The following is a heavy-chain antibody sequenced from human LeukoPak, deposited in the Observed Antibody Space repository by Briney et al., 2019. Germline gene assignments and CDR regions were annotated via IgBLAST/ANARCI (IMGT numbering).Heavy chain of an antibody. J-gene: IGHJ4*02. V-gene: IGHV3-23*01. CDR1: GFTFSSYG. CDR3: ANDVRGSGYYETFDY. Sequence: GGSLRLSCAASGFTFSSYGMSWVRQAPGKGLEWVSAISGSGGSTYYADSVKGRFTISRDNSKNTLYLQMNSLRAEDTAVYYCANDVRGSGYYETFDYWGQGTLVTVSS. D-gene: IGHD3-22*01. CDR2: ISGSGGST.